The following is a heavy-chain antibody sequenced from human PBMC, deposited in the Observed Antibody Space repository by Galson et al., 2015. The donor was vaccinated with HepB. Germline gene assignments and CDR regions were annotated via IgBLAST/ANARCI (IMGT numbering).Heavy chain of an antibody. CDR1: GFTFSSYA. Sequence: SLRLSCAASGFTFSSYAMSWVRQAPGKGLEWVSAISGSGGSTYYADSVKGRFTISRDNSKNTLYLQMNSLRAEGTAVYYCAKNPPPSTTVTARSVWFDPWGQGTLVTVSS. CDR3: AKNPPPSTTVTARSVWFDP. CDR2: ISGSGGST. J-gene: IGHJ5*02. D-gene: IGHD4-17*01. V-gene: IGHV3-23*01.